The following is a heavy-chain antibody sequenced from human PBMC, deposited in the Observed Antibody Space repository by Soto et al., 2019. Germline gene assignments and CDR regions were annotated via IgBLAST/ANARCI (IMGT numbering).Heavy chain of an antibody. CDR3: AQIVDGSPFEY. D-gene: IGHD2-15*01. CDR2: ISYDGNDR. V-gene: IGHV3-30*03. J-gene: IGHJ4*02. Sequence: GGSLRLSCAASGFTFSNYGMHWVRQPPGKGLEWVAVISYDGNDRHYTDSVKGRFTISRDNSKKTLYLQMNSLRAEDTAVYYCAQIVDGSPFEYWGQGTLVTVSS. CDR1: GFTFSNYG.